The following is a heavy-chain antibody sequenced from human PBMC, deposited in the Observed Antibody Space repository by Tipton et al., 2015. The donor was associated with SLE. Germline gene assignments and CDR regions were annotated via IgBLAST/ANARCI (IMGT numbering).Heavy chain of an antibody. D-gene: IGHD1-14*01. CDR1: GGSISTYY. Sequence: PGLVKPSETLSLTCIVSGGSISTYYWSWIRQPPGKGLEWIGYVYYTGTTNYSPSLKSRVTISLDTSRNQFSLRLTSVTAADTAVYYCARNPGYWGRGTLVTVSS. V-gene: IGHV4-59*08. J-gene: IGHJ4*02. CDR3: ARNPGY. CDR2: VYYTGTT.